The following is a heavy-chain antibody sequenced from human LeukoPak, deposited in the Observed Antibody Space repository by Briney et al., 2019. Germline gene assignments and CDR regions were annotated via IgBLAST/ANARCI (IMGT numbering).Heavy chain of an antibody. Sequence: SETLSLTCTVSVDSISSGRVYWSSIPQLPGKDLEWLVYVENSVSTYHNPSLKSRVYISVDTSKNQFSLTLSSVSAADTAVYYCAREVNWNSVTLFIDNWGEGTLVTVSS. V-gene: IGHV4-31*03. CDR2: VENSVST. D-gene: IGHD1-7*01. CDR3: AREVNWNSVTLFIDN. CDR1: VDSISSGRVY. J-gene: IGHJ4*02.